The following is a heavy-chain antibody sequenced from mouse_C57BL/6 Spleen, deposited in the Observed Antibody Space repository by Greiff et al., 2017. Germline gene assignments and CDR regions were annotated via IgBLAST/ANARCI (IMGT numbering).Heavy chain of an antibody. CDR1: VSPFPASY. CDR2: IYPGSGNT. V-gene: IGHV1-76*01. J-gene: IGHJ2*01. D-gene: IGHD1-1*01. CDR3: ARDYYGSSYDY. Sequence: VQRVESGAELVRPGASVKLSSKASVSPFPASYLNWVKQRPGQGLDWIARIYPGSGNTYYNEKFKGKATLTAEKSSSTAYMQLSSLTSEDSAVYFCARDYYGSSYDYWGQGTTLTVSS.